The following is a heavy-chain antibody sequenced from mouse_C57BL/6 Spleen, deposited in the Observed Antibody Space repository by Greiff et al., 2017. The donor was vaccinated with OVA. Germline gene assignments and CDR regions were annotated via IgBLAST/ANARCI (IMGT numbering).Heavy chain of an antibody. J-gene: IGHJ1*03. D-gene: IGHD4-1*01. CDR3: TRDRGKLGYWYFDV. Sequence: EVQLVESGEGLVKPGGSLKLSCAASGFTFSSYAMSWVRQNPEKRLEWVAYISSGGGYIYYADTGKGRFTISRDNARNTLYLQMSSLKSEDTAMYYCTRDRGKLGYWYFDVWGTGTTVTVSS. CDR2: ISSGGGYI. V-gene: IGHV5-9-1*02. CDR1: GFTFSSYA.